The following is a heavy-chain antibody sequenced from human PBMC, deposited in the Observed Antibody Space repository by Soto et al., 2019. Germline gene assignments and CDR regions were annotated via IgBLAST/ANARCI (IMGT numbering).Heavy chain of an antibody. D-gene: IGHD4-17*01. CDR3: ARHGFYGDYASNYFDP. Sequence: GESLKISCEGFGYNFATCWIAWLRQMPGKGLEYMGIIYPGDSDSRYSPSFQGQVAFSADKSISTAYMQWSSLKASDTAMYYCARHGFYGDYASNYFDPWGQGALVTVSS. CDR2: IYPGDSDS. J-gene: IGHJ5*02. V-gene: IGHV5-51*01. CDR1: GYNFATCW.